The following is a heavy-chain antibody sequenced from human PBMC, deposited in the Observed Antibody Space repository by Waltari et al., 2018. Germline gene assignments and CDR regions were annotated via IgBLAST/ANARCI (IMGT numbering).Heavy chain of an antibody. J-gene: IGHJ4*02. V-gene: IGHV3-7*03. D-gene: IGHD1-1*01. CDR2: IKTDGTEK. CDR1: GFPFIDYW. Sequence: EEQLVESGVGLVQPGRSLRISCDPFGFPFIDYWMTWVRQAPGKGLEWVANIKTDGTEKNYVNSVKGRFTISRDNAKNSLSLQMDSLRAEDTAVYYCARLWNGPDCWGQGTLVTVSS. CDR3: ARLWNGPDC.